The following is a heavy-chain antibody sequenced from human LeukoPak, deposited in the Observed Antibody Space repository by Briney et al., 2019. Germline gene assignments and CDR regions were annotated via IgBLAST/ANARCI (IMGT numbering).Heavy chain of an antibody. D-gene: IGHD6-13*01. V-gene: IGHV3-48*01. CDR2: ISSSSSTI. CDR1: GFTFSSYS. Sequence: GGSLRLSCAASGFTFSSYSMNWVRQAPGKGLEWVSYISSSSSTIYYADSVKGRFTISRDNAKNSLYLQMNSLRAEDTAVYYCARVWGIAALVSDYWGQGTLVTVSS. J-gene: IGHJ4*02. CDR3: ARVWGIAALVSDY.